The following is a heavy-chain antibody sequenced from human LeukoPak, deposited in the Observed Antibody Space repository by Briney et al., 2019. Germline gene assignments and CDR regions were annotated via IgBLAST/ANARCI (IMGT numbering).Heavy chain of an antibody. J-gene: IGHJ4*02. CDR3: ARSLLWALDY. D-gene: IGHD1-26*01. CDR1: GFTSSSCS. CDR2: ISSTSSTI. Sequence: GGSLRLSCAGSGFTSSSCSMNWVRQAPGKGLEWISYISSTSSTIYYADSVKGRFTISRDNAKNSLYLQMNSLRAEDTAVYCCARSLLWALDYWGQGTLVTVSS. V-gene: IGHV3-48*01.